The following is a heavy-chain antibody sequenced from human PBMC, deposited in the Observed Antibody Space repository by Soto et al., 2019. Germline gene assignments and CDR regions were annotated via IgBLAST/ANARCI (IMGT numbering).Heavy chain of an antibody. V-gene: IGHV3-30*18. CDR3: AKDEMDV. CDR2: ISYDGSNK. J-gene: IGHJ6*02. CDR1: GFTCSSYG. Sequence: QVQLVESGGGVVQPGRSLRLSCAASGFTCSSYGMHWVRQAPGKGLEWVAVISYDGSNKYYADSVKGRFTISRDNSKNTLYLQMNSLRAEDTAVYYCAKDEMDVWGQGTTVTVSS.